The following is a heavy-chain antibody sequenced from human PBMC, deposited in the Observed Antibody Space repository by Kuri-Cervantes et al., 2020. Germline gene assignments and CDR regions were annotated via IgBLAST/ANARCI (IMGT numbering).Heavy chain of an antibody. CDR2: ISYDGSNK. D-gene: IGHD1-7*01. J-gene: IGHJ6*02. CDR1: GFSFSSYA. V-gene: IGHV3-30*07. Sequence: GGSLRLSCAASGFSFSSYAMHWVRQAPGKGLEWVAAISYDGSNKYYADSVKGRFSISRDNSKNTLYLQMNSLRAEDTAVYYCARDRQRGKNYDYYYYGMDVWGQGTTVTVSS. CDR3: ARDRQRGKNYDYYYYGMDV.